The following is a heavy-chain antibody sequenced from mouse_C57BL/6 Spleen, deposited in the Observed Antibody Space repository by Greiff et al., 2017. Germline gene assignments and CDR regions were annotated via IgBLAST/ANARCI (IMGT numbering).Heavy chain of an antibody. Sequence: EVQRVESEGGLVQPGSSMKLSCTASGFTFSDYYMAWVRQVPEKGLEWVANINYDGSSTYYLDSLKSRFIISRDNAKNILYLQMSSLKSEDTATYYCARAITTVGEDYAMDYWGQGTSVTVSS. CDR3: ARAITTVGEDYAMDY. D-gene: IGHD1-1*01. CDR1: GFTFSDYY. CDR2: INYDGSST. J-gene: IGHJ4*01. V-gene: IGHV5-16*01.